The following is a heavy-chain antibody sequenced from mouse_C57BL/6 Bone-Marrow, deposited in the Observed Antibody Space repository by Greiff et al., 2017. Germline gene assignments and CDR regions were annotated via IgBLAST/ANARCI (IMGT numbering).Heavy chain of an antibody. Sequence: EVKLMESGGDLVKPGGSLKLSCAASGFTFSSYGMSWVRQTPDKRLEWVATISSGGSYTYYPDSVKGRFTISRDNAKNTLYLQMSSLKSEDTAMYYCARHLNWENWFAYWVQGTLVTVSA. CDR1: GFTFSSYG. V-gene: IGHV5-6*01. D-gene: IGHD4-1*01. CDR2: ISSGGSYT. J-gene: IGHJ3*01. CDR3: ARHLNWENWFAY.